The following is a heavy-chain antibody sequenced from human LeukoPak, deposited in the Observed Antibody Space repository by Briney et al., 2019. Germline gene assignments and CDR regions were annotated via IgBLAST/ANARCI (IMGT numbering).Heavy chain of an antibody. D-gene: IGHD1-1*01. CDR1: GGTFSGYY. CDR3: ARTIPTTGIADWFDP. V-gene: IGHV4-34*01. J-gene: IGHJ5*02. Sequence: SETLSLTCAVYGGTFSGYYWSWIRQPPRKGLEWIGEINHSGSTNYNPSLKSRVTISVDTSKNQFSLNLTSMTAADTALYYCARTIPTTGIADWFDPWGQGTLVTVSS. CDR2: INHSGST.